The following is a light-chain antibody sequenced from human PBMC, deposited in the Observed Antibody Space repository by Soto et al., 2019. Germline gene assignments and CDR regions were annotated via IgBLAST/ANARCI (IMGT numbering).Light chain of an antibody. CDR2: DAS. Sequence: EIVLTQSPATLSLSPGERATLSCRASQGVSSYLAWYQQKPGQAPRLLIYDASNRATGIPARFSGSGPGTDFTLTISSLEPEDVATYYCQRYDSAPRTFGQGTKVDIK. J-gene: IGKJ1*01. CDR3: QRYDSAPRT. CDR1: QGVSSY. V-gene: IGKV3D-11*01.